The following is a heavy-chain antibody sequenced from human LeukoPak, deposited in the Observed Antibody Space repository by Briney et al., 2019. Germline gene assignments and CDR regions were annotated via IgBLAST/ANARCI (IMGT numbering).Heavy chain of an antibody. CDR1: GYTFTSYG. Sequence: ASVKVSCKASGYTFTSYGISWVRQAPGQGLEWMGWINPKTGDRDNAKKFQSRVTMTRDTSINTVNMELNRLTSDDTALYYCARVGYCSGDRCYLHFDYWGQGTLVTVSS. CDR2: INPKTGDR. CDR3: ARVGYCSGDRCYLHFDY. J-gene: IGHJ4*02. V-gene: IGHV1-2*02. D-gene: IGHD2-15*01.